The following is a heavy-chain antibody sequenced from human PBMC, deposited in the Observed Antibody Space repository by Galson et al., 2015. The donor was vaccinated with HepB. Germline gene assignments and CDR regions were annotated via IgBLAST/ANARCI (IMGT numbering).Heavy chain of an antibody. CDR2: ISVSGGDT. CDR3: AKDLRNSWYFDL. CDR1: GFTFSSYA. Sequence: SLRLSCAASGFTFSSYAMGWVRQAPGKGLEWVSSISVSGGDTYYADSVKGRFTVSRDNSKNTLWLQMSTLRAEDTAMYYCAKDLRNSWYFDLWGRGTLVTVSS. V-gene: IGHV3-23*01. J-gene: IGHJ2*01. D-gene: IGHD5/OR15-5a*01.